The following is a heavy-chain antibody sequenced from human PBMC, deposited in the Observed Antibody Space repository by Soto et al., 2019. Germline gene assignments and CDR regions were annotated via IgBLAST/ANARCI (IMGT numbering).Heavy chain of an antibody. CDR2: ISAGGDDT. J-gene: IGHJ4*02. D-gene: IGHD1-26*01. CDR1: GFTFSSYA. V-gene: IGHV3-23*01. Sequence: EVQVLESGGGLVQPGGSLRLSCAASGFTFSSYAMSWVRQAPGKGLEWVSAISAGGDDTYHADSIKGRFTISRDNSKNRLYLQMNSLRVKDPDVYYCAMDQWELRLWGQGTIVTGSS. CDR3: AMDQWELRL.